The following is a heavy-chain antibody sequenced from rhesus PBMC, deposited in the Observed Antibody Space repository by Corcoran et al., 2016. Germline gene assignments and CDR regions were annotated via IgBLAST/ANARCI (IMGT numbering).Heavy chain of an antibody. CDR1: GGSISSNY. Sequence: QVQLQESGPGLVKPSETLSLTCAVSGGSISSNYWSWIRQPPGTGLEWIGQIYGRGRRTNHQPAHKSRVPIPKDTAKNQFCLKLSSVTAADTAVYYCASQPYYYSGSYYYGGLDSWGQGVVVTVSS. CDR2: IYGRGRRT. V-gene: IGHV4-160*01. D-gene: IGHD3-16*01. CDR3: ASQPYYYSGSYYYGGLDS. J-gene: IGHJ6*01.